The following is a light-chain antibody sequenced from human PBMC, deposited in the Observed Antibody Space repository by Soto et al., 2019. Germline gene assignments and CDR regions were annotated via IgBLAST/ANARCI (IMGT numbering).Light chain of an antibody. Sequence: QSALTQPASVSGSPGQSITLSCTGTSSDIGGYYYVSWYQRHPGKAPKLIIYDVNNRPSGVSNRFSGSKSGNTASLTISGLQAEDEADYYCTSYASGSSHVVFGGGTMLTVL. V-gene: IGLV2-14*01. J-gene: IGLJ2*01. CDR2: DVN. CDR1: SSDIGGYYY. CDR3: TSYASGSSHVV.